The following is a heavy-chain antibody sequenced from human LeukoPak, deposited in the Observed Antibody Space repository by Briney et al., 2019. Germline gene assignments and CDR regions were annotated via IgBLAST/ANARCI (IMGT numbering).Heavy chain of an antibody. Sequence: SETLSLTCTVSGGSISIYYWSWIRQPPGKGLEWIGYIYYSGSTNYNPSLKSRVTISVDTSKNQFSLKLSSVTAADTAVYYCARGYSSWNPWGQGTLVTVSS. CDR3: ARGYSSWNP. V-gene: IGHV4-59*01. CDR2: IYYSGST. D-gene: IGHD6-13*01. J-gene: IGHJ1*01. CDR1: GGSISIYY.